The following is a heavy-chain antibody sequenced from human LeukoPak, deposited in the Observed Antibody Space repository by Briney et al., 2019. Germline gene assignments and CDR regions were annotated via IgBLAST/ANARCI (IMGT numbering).Heavy chain of an antibody. CDR3: ARGPFTIFGVAPHPFDY. CDR1: GGSLSSGSYY. CDR2: IYTSGST. V-gene: IGHV4-61*02. J-gene: IGHJ4*02. D-gene: IGHD3-3*01. Sequence: SETLSLTCTVSGGSLSSGSYYWSWIRQPAGKGLEWIGRIYTSGSTNYNPSLKSRVTISVDTSKNQFSLKLSSVTAADTAVYYCARGPFTIFGVAPHPFDYWGQGTLVTVSS.